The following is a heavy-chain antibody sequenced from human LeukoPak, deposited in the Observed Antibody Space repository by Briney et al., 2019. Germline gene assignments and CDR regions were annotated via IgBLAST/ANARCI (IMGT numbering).Heavy chain of an antibody. Sequence: ASVKVSCKASGGTFSSYAISWVRQAPGQGLEWMGRIIPIFGTANYAQKFQGRVTITTDESTSTAYMELSSLRSEDTAVYYCASTKYCTNGVCPLPGYMDVWGKGTTVTVSS. CDR3: ASTKYCTNGVCPLPGYMDV. V-gene: IGHV1-69*05. J-gene: IGHJ6*03. CDR1: GGTFSSYA. D-gene: IGHD2-8*01. CDR2: IIPIFGTA.